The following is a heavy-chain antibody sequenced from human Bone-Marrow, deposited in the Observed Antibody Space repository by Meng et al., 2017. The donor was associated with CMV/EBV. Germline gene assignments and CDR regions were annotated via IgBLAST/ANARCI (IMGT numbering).Heavy chain of an antibody. CDR1: GFTFSSYS. Sequence: GESLKIFCAASGFTFSSYSMNWVRQAPGKGLEWVSYISSSSSTIYYADSVKGRFTISRDNAKNSLYLQMNSLRAEDTAVYYCAREQLDPFYYYYGMDVWGQGTTVTGSS. V-gene: IGHV3-48*04. J-gene: IGHJ6*01. D-gene: IGHD6-13*01. CDR2: ISSSSSTI. CDR3: AREQLDPFYYYYGMDV.